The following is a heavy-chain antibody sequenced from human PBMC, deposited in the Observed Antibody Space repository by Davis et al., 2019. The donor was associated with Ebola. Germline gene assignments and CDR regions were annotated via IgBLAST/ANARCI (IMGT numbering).Heavy chain of an antibody. D-gene: IGHD3-10*01. CDR3: ARDPTNYGSEDYFAYNWFDS. J-gene: IGHJ5*01. CDR1: GFPFRTFA. Sequence: PGGSLRLSCVGSGFPFRTFAMHWVRQAPGKGLEWVALISYDGNKEFYTDSVKGRFTISRDNSKNTLYLQMDSLTPEDTAVYYCARDPTNYGSEDYFAYNWFDSWGQGTLVTVSS. V-gene: IGHV3-30-3*01. CDR2: ISYDGNKE.